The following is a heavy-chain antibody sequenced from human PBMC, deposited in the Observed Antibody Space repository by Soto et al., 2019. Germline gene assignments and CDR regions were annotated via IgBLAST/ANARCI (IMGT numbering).Heavy chain of an antibody. CDR3: SRATGYYHTSGSDS. Sequence: PGGSLRLSCAASGFTFSYYYMSWVRQAPGKGLEWISYISSNSNYKNHADSVRGRFTISRDNAKNSLYLQMNSLRAEDTAVYYCSRATGYYHTSGSDSWGQGTLVTVSS. CDR2: ISSNSNYK. CDR1: GFTFSYYY. V-gene: IGHV3-11*06. J-gene: IGHJ4*02. D-gene: IGHD3-22*01.